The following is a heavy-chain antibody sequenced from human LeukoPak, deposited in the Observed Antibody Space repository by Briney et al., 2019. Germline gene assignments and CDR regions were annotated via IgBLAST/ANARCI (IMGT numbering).Heavy chain of an antibody. CDR2: IFTSGNT. Sequence: SETLSHTCTVSGDSISSGGYYWTWIRQHPGKGLEWIGNIFTSGNTYYNPSLKGRIFTSVDTSKSQFSLRLTSVTAADTAVYYCARATLRGDPFDFWGQGLQVTVSS. CDR1: GDSISSGGYY. V-gene: IGHV4-31*03. CDR3: ARATLRGDPFDF. D-gene: IGHD2-21*02. J-gene: IGHJ4*02.